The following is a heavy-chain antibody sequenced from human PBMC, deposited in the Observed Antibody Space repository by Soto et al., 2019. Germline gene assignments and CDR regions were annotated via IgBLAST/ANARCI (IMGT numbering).Heavy chain of an antibody. Sequence: PGGSLRLSCAVSGFTFSSHLMHWVRQAPGKGLVWVSRINSDGSSTNYADSVKGRFTISRDNAKNTLYLQMNSLGADDTAVYYCARDSSPYYDFWSGFYTYFDYWGQGALVTVSS. D-gene: IGHD3-3*01. V-gene: IGHV3-74*01. CDR1: GFTFSSHL. CDR3: ARDSSPYYDFWSGFYTYFDY. CDR2: INSDGSST. J-gene: IGHJ4*02.